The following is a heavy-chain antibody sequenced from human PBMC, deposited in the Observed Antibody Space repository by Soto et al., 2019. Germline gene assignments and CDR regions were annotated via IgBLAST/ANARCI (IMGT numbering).Heavy chain of an antibody. J-gene: IGHJ4*02. V-gene: IGHV4-39*01. D-gene: IGHD5-12*01. CDR3: AGHSIGYSGDDSDH. CDR2: IHYSGSN. Sequence: QLQLQESGPGLVKPSETLSLTCTVSGGSISSSSYYWGWIRQPPGKGLEWIGSIHYSGSNYSNPAPKIRVAISVDTSKGRWSVKLISVTAADTAVYDCAGHSIGYSGDDSDHCGQGTLVTVSS. CDR1: GGSISSSSYY.